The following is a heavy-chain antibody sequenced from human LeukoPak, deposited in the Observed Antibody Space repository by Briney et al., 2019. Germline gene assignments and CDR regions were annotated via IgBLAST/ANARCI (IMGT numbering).Heavy chain of an antibody. V-gene: IGHV3-21*01. CDR1: GFTFSSYS. CDR2: IGSSSSYI. D-gene: IGHD1-26*01. Sequence: GGSLRLSCAASGFTFSSYSMNWVRQAPGKGLEWVSSIGSSSSYIFYADSVRGRFTISRDNAKNSLYLQMDSLRAEDTAVYYCARGGIITSYAFEIWGQGAMVTVSS. J-gene: IGHJ3*02. CDR3: ARGGIITSYAFEI.